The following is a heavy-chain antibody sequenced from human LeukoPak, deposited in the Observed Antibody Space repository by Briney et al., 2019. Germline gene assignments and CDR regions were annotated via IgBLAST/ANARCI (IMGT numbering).Heavy chain of an antibody. CDR1: GFTVSANY. D-gene: IGHD1-14*01. Sequence: GGSLRLSCAASGFTVSANYMSWVRQAPGKGLEWVSVIYSDGTTSYADSVKGRFTISRDNSKTALDLQMNSLRAEDTAVYYGARDQTVGGGDTGEYWGQGTLVTVSS. CDR3: ARDQTVGGGDTGEY. CDR2: IYSDGTT. J-gene: IGHJ4*02. V-gene: IGHV3-66*01.